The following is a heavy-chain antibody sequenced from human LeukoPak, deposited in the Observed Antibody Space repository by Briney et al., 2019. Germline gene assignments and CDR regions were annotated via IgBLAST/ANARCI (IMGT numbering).Heavy chain of an antibody. CDR1: GYTFTSYA. CDR3: AREGRYYDSSGYAAGYYYYYYMDV. J-gene: IGHJ6*03. D-gene: IGHD3-22*01. CDR2: INTNTGNP. Sequence: ASVKVSCKASGYTFTSYAMNWVRQAPGQGLEWMEWINTNTGNPTYAQGFTGRFVFSLDTSVSTAYLQISSLKAEDTAVYYCAREGRYYDSSGYAAGYYYYYYMDVWGKGTTVTVSS. V-gene: IGHV7-4-1*02.